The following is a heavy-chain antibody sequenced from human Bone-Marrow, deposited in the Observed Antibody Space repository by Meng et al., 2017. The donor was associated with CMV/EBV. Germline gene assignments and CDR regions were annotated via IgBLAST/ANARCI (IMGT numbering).Heavy chain of an antibody. J-gene: IGHJ6*02. CDR3: ARRCRINRYYYYYGMDV. Sequence: GSLRLSCAVYGGSFSGYYWSWIRQPPGKGLEWIGEINHSGSTNYNPSLKSRVTISVDTSKNQFSLKLSSVTAADTAVYYCARRCRINRYYYYYGMDVWGQGTMVTVSS. D-gene: IGHD1-14*01. V-gene: IGHV4-34*01. CDR2: INHSGST. CDR1: GGSFSGYY.